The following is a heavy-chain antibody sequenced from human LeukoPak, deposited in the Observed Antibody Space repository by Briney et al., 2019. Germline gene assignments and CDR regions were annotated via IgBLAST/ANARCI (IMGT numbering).Heavy chain of an antibody. J-gene: IGHJ6*03. CDR1: GFTFSSYS. Sequence: GSLRLSCAASGFTFSSYSMNWVRQAPGKGLEWVSYISSGSSTIYYADSVKGRFTISRDNAKNSLYLQMNSLRAEDTAVYYCARALGSSGNYWSYYYYMDVWGKGTTVTVSS. CDR3: ARALGSSGNYWSYYYYMDV. CDR2: ISSGSSTI. V-gene: IGHV3-48*01. D-gene: IGHD3-22*01.